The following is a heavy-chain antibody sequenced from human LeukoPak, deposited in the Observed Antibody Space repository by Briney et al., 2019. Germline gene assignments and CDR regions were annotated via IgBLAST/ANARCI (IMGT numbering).Heavy chain of an antibody. CDR1: DYSISSGYY. CDR3: ARMGRYYDILTGYYPEYFDY. V-gene: IGHV4-38-2*01. D-gene: IGHD3-9*01. Sequence: SETLSLTCAVSDYSISSGYYWGWIRQPPGKGLEWIASIYHSGSTYYNPSLKSRVTISVDTSKNQFSLKLSSVTAADTAVYYCARMGRYYDILTGYYPEYFDYWGQGTLVTVSS. CDR2: IYHSGST. J-gene: IGHJ4*02.